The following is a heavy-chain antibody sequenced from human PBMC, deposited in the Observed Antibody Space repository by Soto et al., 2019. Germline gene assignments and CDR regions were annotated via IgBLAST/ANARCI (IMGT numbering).Heavy chain of an antibody. CDR3: ARGPIAAADWFDP. D-gene: IGHD6-13*01. J-gene: IGHJ5*02. V-gene: IGHV1-3*01. CDR2: INGGNGNT. Sequence: ASAKVSCKACGYSFTTYARHSLCQAPGQRLEWMGWINGGNGNTKYSQKFQGRVTITRDTSASTAYMELSSLTSEDMAVYYCARGPIAAADWFDPWGQGTLVTVSS. CDR1: GYSFTTYA.